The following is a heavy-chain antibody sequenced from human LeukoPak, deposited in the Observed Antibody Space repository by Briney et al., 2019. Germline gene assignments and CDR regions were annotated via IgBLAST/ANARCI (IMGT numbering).Heavy chain of an antibody. J-gene: IGHJ4*02. V-gene: IGHV4-34*01. CDR1: GGSFSGYY. CDR3: ARLPPLRITMVRGVRPDY. D-gene: IGHD3-10*01. CDR2: INHSGGT. Sequence: SETLSLTCAVYGGSFSGYYWSWIRQPPGKGLEWIGEINHSGGTNYNPSLKGRVTISVDTSKNQFSLKLSSVTAADTAVYYCARLPPLRITMVRGVRPDYWGQGTLVTVSS.